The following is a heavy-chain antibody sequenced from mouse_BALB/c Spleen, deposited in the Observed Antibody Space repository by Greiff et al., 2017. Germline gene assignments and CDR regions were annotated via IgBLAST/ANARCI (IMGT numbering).Heavy chain of an antibody. CDR2: ISYSGST. Sequence: EVKLLESGPGLVKPSQSLSLTCTVTGYSITSDYAWNWIRQFPGNKLEWMGYISYSGSTSYNPSLKSRISITRDTSKNQFFLQLNSVTTEDTATYYCARSSTFVHYFDYWGQGTTLTVSS. J-gene: IGHJ2*01. V-gene: IGHV3-2*02. CDR1: GYSITSDYA. CDR3: ARSSTFVHYFDY.